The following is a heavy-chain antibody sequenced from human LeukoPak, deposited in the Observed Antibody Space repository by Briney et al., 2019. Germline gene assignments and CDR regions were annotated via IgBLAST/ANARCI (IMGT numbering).Heavy chain of an antibody. D-gene: IGHD4-11*01. Sequence: RRSLRLSCAASGFTFSSNSMHWVRQAPGKGLEWVSVIYSGGSTYYADSVKGRFTISRDNSKDTLYLQMNSLRAEDTAVYYCAREDYSNPLGYYYYYGMDVWGQGTTVTVSS. CDR2: IYSGGST. CDR1: GFTFSSNS. CDR3: AREDYSNPLGYYYYYGMDV. J-gene: IGHJ6*02. V-gene: IGHV3-66*01.